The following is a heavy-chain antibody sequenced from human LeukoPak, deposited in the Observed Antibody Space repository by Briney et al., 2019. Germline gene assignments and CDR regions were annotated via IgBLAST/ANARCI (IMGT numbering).Heavy chain of an antibody. CDR3: ARDPDRSGWSTFEY. D-gene: IGHD6-19*01. J-gene: IGHJ4*02. CDR1: GFTFDDYG. Sequence: GGSLRLSCAASGFTFDDYGMSWVRQAPGKGLEWVSGINWNGGSTGYADSVKGRFTISRDNAKNTLYLQMNSLRAEDTAVYFCARDPDRSGWSTFEYWGQGTLVTVSS. V-gene: IGHV3-20*04. CDR2: INWNGGST.